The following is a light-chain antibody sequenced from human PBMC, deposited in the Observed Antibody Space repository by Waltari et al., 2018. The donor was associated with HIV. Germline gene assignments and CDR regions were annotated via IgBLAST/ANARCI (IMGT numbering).Light chain of an antibody. CDR2: AAS. V-gene: IGKV1-12*01. CDR1: QGITSW. CDR3: QQANSFPLT. J-gene: IGKJ4*01. Sequence: DIQLTQSPSFLSASVGDRVTITCRASQGITSWLAWHQQKPGKAPKLLIYAASSLQSGVPSRFRGSGSGTDFTLTISSLQPEDFATYYCQQANSFPLTFGGGTKVEIK.